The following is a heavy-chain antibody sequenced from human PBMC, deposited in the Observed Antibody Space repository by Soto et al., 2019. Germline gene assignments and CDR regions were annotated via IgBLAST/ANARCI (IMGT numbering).Heavy chain of an antibody. D-gene: IGHD5-18*01. Sequence: GGSLRLSCAASGFAFSSYAMSWGRQAPGKGLEWVSAITGGGDTTFYTNSVKGRFTISRDNSKNTLYLQMNSLRAEDTAVFYCAKKGRGTAMLADYWGQGTQVTVSS. J-gene: IGHJ4*02. CDR2: ITGGGDTT. CDR1: GFAFSSYA. CDR3: AKKGRGTAMLADY. V-gene: IGHV3-23*01.